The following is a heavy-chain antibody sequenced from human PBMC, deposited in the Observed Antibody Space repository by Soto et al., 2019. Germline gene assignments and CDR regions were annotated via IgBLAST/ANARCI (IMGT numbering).Heavy chain of an antibody. CDR1: GFTFSNAW. CDR2: IKSKTDGGTT. Sequence: PGGSLRLSCAASGFTFSNAWMSWVRQAPGKGLEWVGRIKSKTDGGTTDYAAPVKGRFTISRDDSKNTLYLQMNSLKTEDSAVYYCTTYSKPGYYDYIWGSYRYSDLFDYWGQGTLVTVSS. J-gene: IGHJ4*02. CDR3: TTYSKPGYYDYIWGSYRYSDLFDY. V-gene: IGHV3-15*01. D-gene: IGHD3-16*02.